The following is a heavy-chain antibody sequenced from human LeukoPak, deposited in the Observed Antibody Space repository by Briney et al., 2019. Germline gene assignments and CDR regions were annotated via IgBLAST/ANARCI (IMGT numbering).Heavy chain of an antibody. CDR3: ARGYCSGGSCYFSIDP. V-gene: IGHV1-18*01. J-gene: IGHJ5*02. D-gene: IGHD2-15*01. CDR1: GYTFTSYG. CDR2: ISAYNGNT. Sequence: ASVKVSCKASGYTFTSYGISWVRQAPGQGLEWMGWISAYNGNTNYAQKLQGRVTMTTGTSTSTAYMELRSLRSDDTAVYYCARGYCSGGSCYFSIDPWGQGTLVTVSS.